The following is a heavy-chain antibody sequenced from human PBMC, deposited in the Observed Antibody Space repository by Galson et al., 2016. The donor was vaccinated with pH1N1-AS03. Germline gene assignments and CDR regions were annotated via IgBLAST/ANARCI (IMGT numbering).Heavy chain of an antibody. Sequence: SLRLSCAAPGLSFSSFGMHWVRQAPGKGLEWVAVIWYDGSNKYYADSVKGRFTISRDSAKNSLNLQMNSLRAEDTALYYCIKGGAASADFFDIWGQGTMVTVSS. D-gene: IGHD3/OR15-3a*01. CDR2: IWYDGSNK. CDR3: IKGGAASADFFDI. J-gene: IGHJ3*02. CDR1: GLSFSSFG. V-gene: IGHV3-33*03.